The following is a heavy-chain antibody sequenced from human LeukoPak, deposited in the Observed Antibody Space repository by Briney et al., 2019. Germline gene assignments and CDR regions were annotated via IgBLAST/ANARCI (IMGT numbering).Heavy chain of an antibody. D-gene: IGHD1-26*01. J-gene: IGHJ4*02. CDR1: GFTFSNYW. CDR3: ARDPVEWELLLDC. CDR2: MNIDGSEK. V-gene: IGHV3-7*01. Sequence: GGSLRLSCAASGFTFSNYWMGWVRQAPGKRPEWVANMNIDGSEKYYADSVKGRFTISRDNARNSVYLQMNSLRVEDTAVYYCARDPVEWELLLDCWGQGTLVTVSS.